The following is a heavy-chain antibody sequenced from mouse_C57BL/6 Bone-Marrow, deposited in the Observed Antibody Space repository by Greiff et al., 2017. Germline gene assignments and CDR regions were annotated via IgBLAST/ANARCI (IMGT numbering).Heavy chain of an antibody. CDR2: IYPGDGDT. Sequence: QVQLQQSGAELVKPGASVKISCKASGYAFSSYWMNWVKQRPGKGLEWIGQIYPGDGDTNYNGKFKGKATLTADKSSSTAYMQLSSLPSEDSAVYFCARTRAYDYDPAWFAYWGQGTLVTVSA. CDR1: GYAFSSYW. V-gene: IGHV1-80*01. D-gene: IGHD2-4*01. J-gene: IGHJ3*01. CDR3: ARTRAYDYDPAWFAY.